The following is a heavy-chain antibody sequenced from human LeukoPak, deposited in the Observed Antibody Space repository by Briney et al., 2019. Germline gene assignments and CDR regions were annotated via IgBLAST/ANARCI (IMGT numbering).Heavy chain of an antibody. CDR2: ISWNSGSI. V-gene: IGHV3-9*01. J-gene: IGHJ4*02. CDR3: AKGAQQLVPYDYFDY. D-gene: IGHD6-13*01. Sequence: PGGSLRLSCAASGFTFDDYAMHWVRQAPGKGLEWVSGISWNSGSIGYADSVEGRFTISRDNAKNSLYLQMNSLRAEDTALYYCAKGAQQLVPYDYFDYWGQGTLVTVSS. CDR1: GFTFDDYA.